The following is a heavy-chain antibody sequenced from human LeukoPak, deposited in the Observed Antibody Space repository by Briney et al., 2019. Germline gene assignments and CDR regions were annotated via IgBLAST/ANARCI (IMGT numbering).Heavy chain of an antibody. CDR1: GGSFSGYH. D-gene: IGHD5/OR15-5a*01. CDR3: ARGSTIFDY. Sequence: SETLSLTCAVYGGSFSGYHWSWIRQPPGKGLEWIGEINHSGSTNYNPSLKSRVTISVDTSKNQFSLKLSSVTAADTAVYYCARGSTIFDYWGQGTLVTVSS. V-gene: IGHV4-34*01. CDR2: INHSGST. J-gene: IGHJ4*02.